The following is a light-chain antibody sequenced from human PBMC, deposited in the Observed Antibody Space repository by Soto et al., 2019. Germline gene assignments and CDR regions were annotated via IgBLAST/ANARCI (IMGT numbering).Light chain of an antibody. CDR1: SSTIGDFNS. J-gene: IGLJ2*01. CDR3: SSYAGSNCL. CDR2: EVN. Sequence: QSALTQPPSASGSPGQSVTISCNGTSSTIGDFNSVSWYQHHPDKAPKLVIYEVNKRPSGVPDRFSGSKSGNTASLTVSGLQAEDEADYYCSSYAGSNCLFGGGTKVTVL. V-gene: IGLV2-8*01.